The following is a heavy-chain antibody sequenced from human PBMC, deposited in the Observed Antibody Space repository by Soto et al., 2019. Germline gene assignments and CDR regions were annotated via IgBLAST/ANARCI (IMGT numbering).Heavy chain of an antibody. CDR3: ARVSGRDYYGMDV. D-gene: IGHD1-26*01. CDR1: GGSISSSNW. J-gene: IGHJ6*02. Sequence: QVQLQESGPGLVKPSGTLSLACAVSGGSISSSNWWSWVRQPPGKGLALIGEIYHSGSTNYHPSLKSRVTISVDKSKNQFSLKLSSVTSADTAVYYCARVSGRDYYGMDVWGQGTTVTVSS. V-gene: IGHV4-4*02. CDR2: IYHSGST.